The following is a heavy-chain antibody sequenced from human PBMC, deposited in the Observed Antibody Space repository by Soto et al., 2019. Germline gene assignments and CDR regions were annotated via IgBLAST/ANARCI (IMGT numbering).Heavy chain of an antibody. V-gene: IGHV3-30-3*01. CDR1: GFTFSSYA. J-gene: IGHJ6*02. CDR3: ARAGIADLGARLNDPDYYYYGMDV. D-gene: IGHD6-13*01. Sequence: GGSLRLSCAASGFTFSSYAMHWVRQAPGKGLEWVAVISYDGSNKYYADSVKGRFTISRDNSKNTLYLQMNSLRAEDTAVYYCARAGIADLGARLNDPDYYYYGMDVWGQGTTVTVSS. CDR2: ISYDGSNK.